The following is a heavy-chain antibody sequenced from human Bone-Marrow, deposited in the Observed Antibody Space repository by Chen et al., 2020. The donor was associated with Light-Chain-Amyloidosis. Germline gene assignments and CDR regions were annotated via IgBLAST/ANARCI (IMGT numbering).Heavy chain of an antibody. D-gene: IGHD3-10*01. CDR2: VSGSTVST. V-gene: IGHV3-23*04. J-gene: IGHJ4*02. CDR3: TRKGGYFDF. Sequence: VGSGGGLVQPGGSLRLSCATSGFNFSSFGMGWVRQAPGKGLEWVSTVSGSTVSTYYAGAVKGRFIISRDNSKSTLYLQMNSLRAGDTAVYFCTRKGGYFDFWGQGSLVTVSS. CDR1: GFNFSSFG.